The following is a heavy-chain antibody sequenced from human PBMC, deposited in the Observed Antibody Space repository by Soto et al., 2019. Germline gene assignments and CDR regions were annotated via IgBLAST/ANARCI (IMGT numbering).Heavy chain of an antibody. V-gene: IGHV3-23*01. D-gene: IGHD2-8*02. CDR3: AKGYSTGWHSSLNS. J-gene: IGHJ4*02. CDR1: GFTFRNYG. CDR2: ITNNSDYK. Sequence: EVQLLESGGGLVQPGGSLRLSCAASGFTFRNYGVSWVRQAPGKGLECVSAITNNSDYKYYADSVKGRFIFSRDNSKSTLFLEMNSLRAEDTAVYYCAKGYSTGWHSSLNSWGQGTLVIVSS.